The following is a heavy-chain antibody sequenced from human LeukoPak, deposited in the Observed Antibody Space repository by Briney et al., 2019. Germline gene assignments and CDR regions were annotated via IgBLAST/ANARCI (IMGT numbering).Heavy chain of an antibody. D-gene: IGHD4-17*01. CDR2: IWYDGNTK. J-gene: IGHJ3*02. CDR1: GFTLSAHG. V-gene: IGHV3-33*01. CDR3: ARDRIIYGDYGDAFDI. Sequence: GMSLRLSCAASGFTLSAHGMHWVRQAPGKGLEWLAVIWYDGNTKYYSDSVKGRFTISRDSSKNTLYLEMNSLRAEDTAVYYCARDRIIYGDYGDAFDIWGQGTMVTVSS.